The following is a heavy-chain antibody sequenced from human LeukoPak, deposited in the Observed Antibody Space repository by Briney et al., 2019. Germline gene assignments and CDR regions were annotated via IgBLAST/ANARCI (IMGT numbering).Heavy chain of an antibody. V-gene: IGHV3-13*01. CDR2: IGTAGDT. CDR1: GFTFSSYA. J-gene: IGHJ6*02. CDR3: ARGSTRWGIENYYYGMDV. D-gene: IGHD2-2*01. Sequence: LSGGFLRLSCAASGFTFSSYAMHWVRQATGKGLEWVSAIGTAGDTYYPGSVKGQFTISRENAKNSLYLQMNSLRAGDTAVYYCARGSTRWGIENYYYGMDVWGQGPRSPSP.